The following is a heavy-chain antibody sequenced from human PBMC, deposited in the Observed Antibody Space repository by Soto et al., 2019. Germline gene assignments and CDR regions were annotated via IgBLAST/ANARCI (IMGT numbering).Heavy chain of an antibody. Sequence: GGSLRLSCAASGCNVSSNYISWVRQAPGKGLEWVSVIYSGGSTYYADSVKGRFTISRDDSKNTLYLQMNSLRAEDTAVYYCARVRLYYDFWSGPGEFDYWGQGTLVTVSS. V-gene: IGHV3-66*01. CDR2: IYSGGST. J-gene: IGHJ4*02. D-gene: IGHD3-3*01. CDR3: ARVRLYYDFWSGPGEFDY. CDR1: GCNVSSNY.